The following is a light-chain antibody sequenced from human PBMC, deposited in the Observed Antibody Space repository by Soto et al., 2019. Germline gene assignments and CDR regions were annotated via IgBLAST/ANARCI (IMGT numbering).Light chain of an antibody. J-gene: IGLJ2*01. CDR1: SSNIGYNY. CDR3: GTWDSRLSAVA. V-gene: IGLV1-51*01. CDR2: DNN. Sequence: QSVLTQPPSVSAAPGQRVTISCSGSSSNIGYNYVSWYQQLPGTATKLLIYDNNKRPSGIPDRFSGSKSGTSATLGITGLQTGDEDDYYCGTWDSRLSAVAFGRGT.